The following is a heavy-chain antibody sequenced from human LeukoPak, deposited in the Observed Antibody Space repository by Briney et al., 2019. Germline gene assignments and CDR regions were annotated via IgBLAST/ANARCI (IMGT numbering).Heavy chain of an antibody. Sequence: GGSLRLSCAASGFTFSSYAMHWVRQAPGKGLEWVAVISYDGSNKYYADSVRGRFTISRDNSKNTLYLQMNSLRAEDTAVYYCARSANYYDSSGYYWSDYYYYGMDVWGQGTTVTVSS. J-gene: IGHJ6*02. CDR2: ISYDGSNK. CDR1: GFTFSSYA. V-gene: IGHV3-30-3*01. CDR3: ARSANYYDSSGYYWSDYYYYGMDV. D-gene: IGHD3-22*01.